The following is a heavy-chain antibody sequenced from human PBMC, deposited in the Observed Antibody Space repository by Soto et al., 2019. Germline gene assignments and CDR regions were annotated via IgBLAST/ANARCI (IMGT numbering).Heavy chain of an antibody. CDR3: ARGMGGYHN. V-gene: IGHV4-34*01. D-gene: IGHD3-22*01. Sequence: QVQLQQWGAGLLKPSETLSLTCAVYGGSFSGYYWSWIRQPPGKGLEWMGEINHSGSTNYNPSLKSRVPLSVDTYKNQFSLKLSSVTAADTAVYYCARGMGGYHNWGQGALVTVSS. CDR1: GGSFSGYY. CDR2: INHSGST. J-gene: IGHJ4*02.